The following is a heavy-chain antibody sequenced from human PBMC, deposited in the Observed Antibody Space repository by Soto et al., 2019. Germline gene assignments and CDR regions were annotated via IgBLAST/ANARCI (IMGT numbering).Heavy chain of an antibody. J-gene: IGHJ4*02. CDR2: TRQDGGQS. V-gene: IGHV3-7*01. CDR3: VRDGSTGWHFDS. Sequence: EVQLVESGGGLVQPGGSLRLSCEASGFTLSSYWMSCIRQAPGKGLEWVANTRQDGGQSYLVDSVQGRFTISRDNAKNSVYLQMNSLRAEDTAVYYSVRDGSTGWHFDSWGQGTLVTVPS. CDR1: GFTLSSYW. D-gene: IGHD6-19*01.